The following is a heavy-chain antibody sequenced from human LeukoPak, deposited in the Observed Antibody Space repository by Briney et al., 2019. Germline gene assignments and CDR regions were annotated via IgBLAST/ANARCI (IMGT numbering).Heavy chain of an antibody. CDR2: ISSSGSTI. J-gene: IGHJ6*03. CDR1: GFTFSDYY. CDR3: ASGRTDYYYMDV. V-gene: IGHV3-11*01. Sequence: GGSLRLSCAASGFTFSDYYMSWIRQAPGKGLEWVSYISSSGSTIYYADSVKGRFTISRENAKNSLYLQMNSLRAEDTAVYYCASGRTDYYYMDVWGKGTTVTVSS.